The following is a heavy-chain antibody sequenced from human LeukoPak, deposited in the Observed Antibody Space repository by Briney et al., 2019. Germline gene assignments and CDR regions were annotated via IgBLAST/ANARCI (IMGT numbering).Heavy chain of an antibody. V-gene: IGHV3-64*01. D-gene: IGHD3-10*01. CDR3: AREWPAGVTDH. J-gene: IGHJ4*02. CDR1: GFTFNTHP. Sequence: GGSLRLSCAASGFTFNTHPMHWVRQAPGKELESVSAISTDGRDTYYSNSVKGRFTISRDNSKNTLYLQMGSLTAEDTAVYFCAREWPAGVTDHWGQGTLVTVSS. CDR2: ISTDGRDT.